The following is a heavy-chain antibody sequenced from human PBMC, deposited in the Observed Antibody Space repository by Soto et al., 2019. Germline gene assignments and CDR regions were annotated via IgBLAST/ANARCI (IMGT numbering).Heavy chain of an antibody. V-gene: IGHV4-34*01. D-gene: IGHD6-6*01. CDR2: INHSGST. J-gene: IGHJ5*02. CDR3: ARMWGIAPRPSQPNWFAP. Sequence: SETLSLTCAVYGGSFSGYYWSWIRQPPGKGLEWIGEINHSGSTNYNPSLKSRVTVSVDTSKNQFSLKLSSVTAADTAVYYCARMWGIAPRPSQPNWFAPWGQGTLVTVSS. CDR1: GGSFSGYY.